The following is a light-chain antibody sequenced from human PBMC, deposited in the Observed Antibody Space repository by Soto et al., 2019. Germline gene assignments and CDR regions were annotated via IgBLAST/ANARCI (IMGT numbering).Light chain of an antibody. Sequence: DIQMTQSPSTLSASVVDRVTITCRASQSISSRLAWYQQKPGKAPKLLIYKASSLESGIPSRFSGSGSGTEFTLTISSLQPDDFATYYCQQYNSYSPWTFGQGTKVDNK. J-gene: IGKJ1*01. CDR1: QSISSR. CDR3: QQYNSYSPWT. CDR2: KAS. V-gene: IGKV1-5*03.